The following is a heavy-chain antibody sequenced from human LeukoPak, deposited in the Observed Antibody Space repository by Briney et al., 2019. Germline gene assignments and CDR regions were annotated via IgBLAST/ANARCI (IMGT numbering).Heavy chain of an antibody. V-gene: IGHV3-48*01. J-gene: IGHJ4*02. Sequence: GGSLRLSCAASGFTFNSYSMNWVRQAPGKGLEWVSYIDSSSSTIYYADSVKGRFTISRDNSKNTLYLQMNSLRAEDTAVYYCAKDRLIVVVTATDYWGQGTLVTVSS. D-gene: IGHD2-21*02. CDR3: AKDRLIVVVTATDY. CDR2: IDSSSSTI. CDR1: GFTFNSYS.